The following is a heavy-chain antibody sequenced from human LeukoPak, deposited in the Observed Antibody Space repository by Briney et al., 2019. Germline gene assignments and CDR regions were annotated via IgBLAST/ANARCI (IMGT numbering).Heavy chain of an antibody. J-gene: IGHJ4*02. V-gene: IGHV5-51*01. CDR1: GSNFATYW. D-gene: IGHD6-13*01. CDR3: ARFPTDSSTLFDY. Sequence: GESLKISCKVAGSNFATYWIGWVRQMSGKGLEWMGIIYPGDSDTRYSPSFQGQVTISADKSVTTAYLQWSSLTASDTAMYYCARFPTDSSTLFDYWGQGTLVTVSS. CDR2: IYPGDSDT.